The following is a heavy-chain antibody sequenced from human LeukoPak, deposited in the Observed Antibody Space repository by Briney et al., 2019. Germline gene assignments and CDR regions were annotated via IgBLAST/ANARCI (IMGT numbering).Heavy chain of an antibody. J-gene: IGHJ4*02. CDR2: IYYSGST. D-gene: IGHD5-24*01. CDR3: ARGAMTTTSTSDY. V-gene: IGHV4-59*13. Sequence: SETLSLTCTVSGGSISSYYWSWIRQPPGKGLEWIGYIYYSGSTNYNPSLKSRVTLSVDTSKNQLSLKLSSVTAADTAVYYCARGAMTTTSTSDYWGQGTLVTVSS. CDR1: GGSISSYY.